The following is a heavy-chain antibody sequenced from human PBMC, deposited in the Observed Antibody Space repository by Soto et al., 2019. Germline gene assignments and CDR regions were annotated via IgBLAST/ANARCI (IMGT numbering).Heavy chain of an antibody. Sequence: ASVKVSSKASGYTLTSYAMHWVRQTPGQRLEWMGWINAGNGNTKYSQKFQGRVTITRDTSASTAYMELSSLRSEDTAVYYCARVAVNYDFWSGYLRYWGQGTLVTVSS. V-gene: IGHV1-3*01. CDR2: INAGNGNT. J-gene: IGHJ4*02. CDR1: GYTLTSYA. D-gene: IGHD3-3*01. CDR3: ARVAVNYDFWSGYLRY.